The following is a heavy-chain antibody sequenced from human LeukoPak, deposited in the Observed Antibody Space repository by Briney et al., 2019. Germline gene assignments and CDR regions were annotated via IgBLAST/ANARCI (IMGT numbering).Heavy chain of an antibody. CDR3: ARITARITMIVVVPSHAFDI. CDR2: IIAYNGNT. J-gene: IGHJ3*02. CDR1: GYTFTSYG. Sequence: ASVKVSCKASGYTFTSYGISWVRQAPGQGLEWMGWIIAYNGNTNYAQKLQGRVTMTTDTSTSTAYMELRSLRSDDTAVYYCARITARITMIVVVPSHAFDIWGQGTMVTVSS. D-gene: IGHD3-22*01. V-gene: IGHV1-18*01.